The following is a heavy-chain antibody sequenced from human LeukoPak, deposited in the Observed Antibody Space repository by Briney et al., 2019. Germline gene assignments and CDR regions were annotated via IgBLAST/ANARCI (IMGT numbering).Heavy chain of an antibody. Sequence: SETLSLTCAVYGGSFSGYYWSWIRQPPGKGLEWIGEINHSGSTNYNPSLKSRVTISVDTSKNQFSLKLSSVTAEDTAVYYCARGGDYDYVWGSYRPNWFDPWGQGTLVTVSS. CDR1: GGSFSGYY. CDR2: INHSGST. CDR3: ARGGDYDYVWGSYRPNWFDP. D-gene: IGHD3-16*02. V-gene: IGHV4-34*01. J-gene: IGHJ5*02.